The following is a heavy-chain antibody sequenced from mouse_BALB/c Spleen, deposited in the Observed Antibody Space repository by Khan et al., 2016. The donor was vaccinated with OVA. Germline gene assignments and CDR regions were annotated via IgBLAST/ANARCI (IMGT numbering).Heavy chain of an antibody. CDR3: ARDDNWDWFAY. CDR2: IWGDGTT. D-gene: IGHD4-1*01. CDR1: GFSLTGYG. Sequence: VQLQESGPGLVAPSQSLSITCSVSGFSLTGYGINWVRQPPGKGLEWLGTIWGDGTTDYNSALKSRLTISKDNSKSQVSSIMNSLQTDDKARYYCARDDNWDWFAYWGQGTLVTVST. J-gene: IGHJ3*01. V-gene: IGHV2-6-7*01.